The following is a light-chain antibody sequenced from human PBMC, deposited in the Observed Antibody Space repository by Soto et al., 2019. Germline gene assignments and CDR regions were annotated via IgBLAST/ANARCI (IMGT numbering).Light chain of an antibody. V-gene: IGLV2-11*01. CDR3: QVWDVSTFHPYL. CDR1: SGDVGRYAY. Sequence: QSALTQPRSVSGSPGQSVAISCTGTSGDVGRYAYVSWYQQLPDRAPKLLIHDVNKRPSGVPDRFSGSKSGNTASLTISGLQAGDEADYYCQVWDVSTFHPYLFGTGTKLTVL. CDR2: DVN. J-gene: IGLJ1*01.